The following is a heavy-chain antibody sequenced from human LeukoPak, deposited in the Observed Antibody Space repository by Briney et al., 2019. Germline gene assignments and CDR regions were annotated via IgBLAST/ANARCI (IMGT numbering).Heavy chain of an antibody. Sequence: NPSETLSLTCTVSGGSISSYYWSWIRQPAGKGLEWIGCIYTSGSTNYNPSLKSRVTMSVDTSKNQFSLKLSSVTAADTAVYYCARDPIWFGELSEWGQGTMVTVSS. V-gene: IGHV4-4*07. CDR2: IYTSGST. CDR3: ARDPIWFGELSE. J-gene: IGHJ3*01. D-gene: IGHD3-10*01. CDR1: GGSISSYY.